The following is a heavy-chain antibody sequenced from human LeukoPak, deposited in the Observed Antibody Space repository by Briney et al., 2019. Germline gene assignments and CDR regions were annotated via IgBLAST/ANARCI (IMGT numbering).Heavy chain of an antibody. CDR2: INGDGSWT. D-gene: IGHD2-2*01. Sequence: SGGSLRLSCAASGNYWMHWARQAPGKGLVWVSHINGDGSWTTYADSVKGRFTISKGNAKNTVYLQMNNLRAEDTAVYYCVSFYETYWGRGTLVTVSS. V-gene: IGHV3-74*01. J-gene: IGHJ4*02. CDR1: GNYW. CDR3: VSFYETY.